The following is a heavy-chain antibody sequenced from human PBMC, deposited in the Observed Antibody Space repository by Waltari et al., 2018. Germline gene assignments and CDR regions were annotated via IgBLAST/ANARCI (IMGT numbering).Heavy chain of an antibody. V-gene: IGHV3-7*01. CDR2: INEDGSEK. D-gene: IGHD4-4*01. CDR3: ARTSVPRAFDI. Sequence: DVQLVESGGGLVQPGGSLRLACAASGFTSSTYWMHWVRQAPGKGLWWVANINEDGSEKKYVDSVKGRFTISRDNARNSLYLEMNSLRAEDTAMYYCARTSVPRAFDIWGQGTMVTVSS. CDR1: GFTSSTYW. J-gene: IGHJ3*02.